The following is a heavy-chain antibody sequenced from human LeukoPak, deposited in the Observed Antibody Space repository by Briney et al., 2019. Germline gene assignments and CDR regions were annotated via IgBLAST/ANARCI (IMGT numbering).Heavy chain of an antibody. D-gene: IGHD3-22*01. Sequence: RPGGSLRLSCAASGFTFGDYGMSWVRQAPGKELEWVSGINWNGGSTGYADSVKGRFTISRDNAKNSLYLQMNSLRAEDTALYYCARSVVGTRFDYWGQGTLVTVSS. CDR1: GFTFGDYG. J-gene: IGHJ4*02. CDR3: ARSVVGTRFDY. V-gene: IGHV3-20*04. CDR2: INWNGGST.